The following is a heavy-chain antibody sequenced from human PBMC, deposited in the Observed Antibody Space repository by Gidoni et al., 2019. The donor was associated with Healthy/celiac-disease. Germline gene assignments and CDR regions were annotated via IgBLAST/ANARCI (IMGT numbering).Heavy chain of an antibody. V-gene: IGHV1-69*01. CDR3: ARSRRPSSGWHLGDKASYYYYGMDV. D-gene: IGHD6-19*01. J-gene: IGHJ6*02. Sequence: QVQLVQSGAEVKKPGSSVKVSCKASGGTFSSYAISWVRQAPGQGLEWMGGIIPIFGTANYAQKFQGRVTITADESTSTAYMELSSLRSEDTAVYYCARSRRPSSGWHLGDKASYYYYGMDVWGQGTTVTVSS. CDR1: GGTFSSYA. CDR2: IIPIFGTA.